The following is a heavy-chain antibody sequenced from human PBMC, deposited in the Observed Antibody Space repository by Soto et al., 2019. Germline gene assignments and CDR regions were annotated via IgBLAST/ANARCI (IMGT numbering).Heavy chain of an antibody. CDR1: RGSISSTNW. J-gene: IGHJ6*03. D-gene: IGHD3-10*01. V-gene: IGHV4-4*02. CDR3: ARADGSGAYFNGYYYMDV. CDR2: IYHSGST. Sequence: QVQLQESGPGLVKPSGTLSLTCAVSRGSISSTNWWIWVRQPPGKGLEWIGEIYHSGSTNYNPSLKSRVTISVDKSKNQFSLKLNSVTAADTAVYYRARADGSGAYFNGYYYMDVWGKGTTVTVSS.